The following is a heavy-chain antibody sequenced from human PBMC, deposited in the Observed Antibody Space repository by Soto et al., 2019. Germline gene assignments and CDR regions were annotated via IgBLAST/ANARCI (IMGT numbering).Heavy chain of an antibody. V-gene: IGHV3-23*01. Sequence: GGSLRLSCAASGFTFSSYAMSWVRQAPGKGLEWVSAISGSGGSTYYADSVKGRFTISRDNSKNTLYLQMNSLRAEGTAVYYCAKPTGYSSSWYERDDYYFDYWGQGTLVTVSS. CDR1: GFTFSSYA. CDR3: AKPTGYSSSWYERDDYYFDY. D-gene: IGHD6-13*01. CDR2: ISGSGGST. J-gene: IGHJ4*02.